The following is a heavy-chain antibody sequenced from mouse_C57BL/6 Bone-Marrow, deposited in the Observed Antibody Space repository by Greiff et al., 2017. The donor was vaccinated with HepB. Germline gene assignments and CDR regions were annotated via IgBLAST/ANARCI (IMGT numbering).Heavy chain of an antibody. Sequence: DVQLVESGGGLVHPGGSLKLSCAASGFTFSDYYMYWVRQTPEKRLEWVAYISNGGGSTYYPDTVKGRFTISRDNAKNTLYLQMSRLKSEDTAMYYCARLSSTGTWFAYWGQGTLVTVSA. CDR3: ARLSSTGTWFAY. CDR2: ISNGGGST. V-gene: IGHV5-12*01. J-gene: IGHJ3*01. CDR1: GFTFSDYY. D-gene: IGHD4-1*02.